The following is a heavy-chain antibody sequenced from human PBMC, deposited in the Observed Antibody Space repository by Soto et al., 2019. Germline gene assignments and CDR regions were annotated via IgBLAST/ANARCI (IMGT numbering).Heavy chain of an antibody. CDR3: ARGLGLGDC. CDR1: GYTFSSYY. D-gene: IGHD3-9*01. Sequence: QVQLVQSGAEVKKPGASVKVSCKASGYTFSSYYIHWVRQAPGQGLEWIGIINPNGGSTNYAQNFKGRLPVPRDASTATVYMDLSALTSDDTAMYYCARGLGLGDCWGQGALVAVSS. CDR2: INPNGGST. V-gene: IGHV1-46*01. J-gene: IGHJ4*02.